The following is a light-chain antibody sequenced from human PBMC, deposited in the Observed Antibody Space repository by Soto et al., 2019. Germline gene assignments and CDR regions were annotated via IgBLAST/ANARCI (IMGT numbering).Light chain of an antibody. V-gene: IGKV3-15*01. J-gene: IGKJ1*01. Sequence: EIVMTQSPATLSVSPGERATLSCRASQSVSSDLAWYQQKPGQAPRLLIYGASTRATGIPARFSGSGSGTEFTLTVSSLQSEDCAEYYCVQYNNWFGTFGQGTKVAVK. CDR1: QSVSSD. CDR2: GAS. CDR3: VQYNNWFGT.